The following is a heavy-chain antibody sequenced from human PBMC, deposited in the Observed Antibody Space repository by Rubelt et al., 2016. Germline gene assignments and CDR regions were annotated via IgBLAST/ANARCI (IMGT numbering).Heavy chain of an antibody. CDR2: MHYDGHK. Sequence: QVQLVESGGGVVQPGGSLRLSCAASGFTFSSYGMHWVRQTPHKGLEWVTFMHYDGHKYYADSVQGRFTISRDNSKNPLYLQRSRLGTEEKAMYQCVKYANWGMNYWGRGTLVSVSS. CDR1: GFTFSSYG. V-gene: IGHV3-30*02. J-gene: IGHJ4*02. CDR3: VKYANWGMNY. D-gene: IGHD2-8*01.